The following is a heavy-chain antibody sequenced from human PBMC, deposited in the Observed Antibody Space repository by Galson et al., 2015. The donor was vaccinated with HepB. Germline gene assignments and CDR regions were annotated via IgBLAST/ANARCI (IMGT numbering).Heavy chain of an antibody. D-gene: IGHD6-19*01. CDR1: GFTFSSYW. J-gene: IGHJ4*02. Sequence: SLRLSCAASGFTFSSYWMSWVRQAPGKGLEWVANIKQDGSEKYYVDSVKGRLTISRDNAKNSLYLQMNSLRAEDTAVYYCARVSRAVAAFDYWGQGPLVTVSS. CDR3: ARVSRAVAAFDY. V-gene: IGHV3-7*03. CDR2: IKQDGSEK.